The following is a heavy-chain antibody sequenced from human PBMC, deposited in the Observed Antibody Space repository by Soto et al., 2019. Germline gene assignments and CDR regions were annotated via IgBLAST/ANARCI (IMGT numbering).Heavy chain of an antibody. Sequence: EVQVLESGGGLVQPGGSLRLSCVVSGFTFSRNAMSWVRQAPGKGLEWVSAINGSGDKTYYADSVKGRFTISRDNSKNTLYLQMNSLRAEDTALYYCPKDPLYYDGLFDPWGQGTLVTVSS. CDR3: PKDPLYYDGLFDP. D-gene: IGHD3-22*01. CDR1: GFTFSRNA. CDR2: INGSGDKT. V-gene: IGHV3-23*01. J-gene: IGHJ5*02.